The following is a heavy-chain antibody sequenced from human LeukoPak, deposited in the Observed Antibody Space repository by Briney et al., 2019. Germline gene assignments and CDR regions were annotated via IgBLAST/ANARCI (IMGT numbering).Heavy chain of an antibody. V-gene: IGHV3-33*06. J-gene: IGHJ4*02. CDR2: IWYDGSNQ. Sequence: GGSLRLSCAASKFTFRNYGMHWVRQATGKGLEWVGVIWYDGSNQVYADSVKGRFTISRDNSKNMVYLQMNSLRAEDTAVYFCAKAPSHSADWSYFDSWGRGIRVTVSS. CDR1: KFTFRNYG. D-gene: IGHD3-9*01. CDR3: AKAPSHSADWSYFDS.